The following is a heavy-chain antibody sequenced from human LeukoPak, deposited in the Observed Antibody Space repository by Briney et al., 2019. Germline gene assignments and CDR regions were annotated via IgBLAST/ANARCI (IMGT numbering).Heavy chain of an antibody. CDR2: INPHSGGT. V-gene: IGHV1-2*02. D-gene: IGHD1-26*01. CDR1: GYTFTGYY. J-gene: IGHJ3*02. CDR3: ARVGDRDAFDI. Sequence: ASVKVSCKASGYTFTGYYIHWVRQAPGQGLEWMGWINPHSGGTNYAQKFQGGVTMTRDMSITTAYMELSSLRSDDTAVYYCARVGDRDAFDIWGQGTMVTVSS.